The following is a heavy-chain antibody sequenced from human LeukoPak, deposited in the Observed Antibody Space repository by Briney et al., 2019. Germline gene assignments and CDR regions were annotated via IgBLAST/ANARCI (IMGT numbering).Heavy chain of an antibody. CDR3: ARGNLYDSSGYAYSFDY. Sequence: GASVKVSCKASGYTFTSYGISWVRQAPGQGLEWMGWISAYNGNTNYAQKLQGRVCMTTDTSTSTAYMELRSLRSDDMAVYYCARGNLYDSSGYAYSFDYWGQGTLVTVSS. D-gene: IGHD3-22*01. V-gene: IGHV1-18*03. J-gene: IGHJ4*02. CDR2: ISAYNGNT. CDR1: GYTFTSYG.